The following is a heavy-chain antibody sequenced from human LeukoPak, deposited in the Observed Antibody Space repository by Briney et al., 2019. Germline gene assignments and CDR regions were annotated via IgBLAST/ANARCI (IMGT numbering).Heavy chain of an antibody. V-gene: IGHV4-59*08. CDR1: GGSISSYY. J-gene: IGHJ3*02. D-gene: IGHD6-13*01. CDR3: ARRVYIAAAGVDAFDI. CDR2: IYYSGST. Sequence: SETLSLTCTVSGGSISSYYWSWIRQPPGKGLEWIGYIYYSGSTNYNPSLKSRVTISVDTSKNQFSLKLSSVTAADTAVYYCARRVYIAAAGVDAFDIWGQGTMVTVSS.